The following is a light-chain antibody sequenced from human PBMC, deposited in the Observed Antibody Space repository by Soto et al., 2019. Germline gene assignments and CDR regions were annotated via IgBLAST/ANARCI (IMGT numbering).Light chain of an antibody. CDR3: QQCYSVPYT. CDR2: WAS. V-gene: IGKV4-1*01. Sequence: DIVLTQSPDSLAVSLGERATFNCKSSQSVLYSSNNNNYLAWYQQKPGQPPRLLIYWASTRASGVPDRFSGSGSGTDFTLTISSLQAEDVAVYYCQQCYSVPYTFGQGTKLEI. J-gene: IGKJ2*01. CDR1: QSVLYSSNNNNY.